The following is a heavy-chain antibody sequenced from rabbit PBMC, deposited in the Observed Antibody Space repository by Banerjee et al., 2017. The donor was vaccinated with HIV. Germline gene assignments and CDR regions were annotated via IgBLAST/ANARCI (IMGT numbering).Heavy chain of an antibody. CDR1: GFSFSKYW. D-gene: IGHD6-1*01. V-gene: IGHV1S45*01. J-gene: IGHJ4*01. CDR2: IWTSTSDT. Sequence: QEQLEESGGDLVKPEGSLTLSCTASGFSFSKYWICWVRQAPGKGLEWIACIWTSTSDTRYASWAKGRFTISKTSSTTVTLQMTSLTAADTATYFCARDYGLWGPGTLVTVS. CDR3: ARDYGL.